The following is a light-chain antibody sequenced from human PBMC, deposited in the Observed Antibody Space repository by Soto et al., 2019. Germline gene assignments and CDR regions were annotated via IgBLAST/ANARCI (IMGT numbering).Light chain of an antibody. J-gene: IGKJ3*01. V-gene: IGKV3-20*01. CDR2: GAS. CDR1: QSVSSSY. Sequence: EIVLTQSPGTLSLSPGERATLSCRASQSVSSSYLAWYQQKPGQAPRLLIYGASSRATGIPDRFSGSGSGTDFTLTISRLEPEDFAVYYCQQYGSSPFTLGPGTKVAIK. CDR3: QQYGSSPFT.